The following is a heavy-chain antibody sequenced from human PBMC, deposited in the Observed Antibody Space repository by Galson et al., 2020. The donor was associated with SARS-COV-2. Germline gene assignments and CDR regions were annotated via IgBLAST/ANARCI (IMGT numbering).Heavy chain of an antibody. CDR1: ADSISRNYW. CDR3: ARSETLQRYLPIDL. V-gene: IGHV4-4*02. D-gene: IGHD1-20*01. J-gene: IGHJ5*02. CDR2: IYHRGNS. Sequence: SETLSLTCAVSADSISRNYWWHSVRQPPGKGLDWSGQIYHRGNSIHNPSLESRVTISIDKSRNQFSLKLNSVTAADTAVYYCARSETLQRYLPIDLWGQGTLVTVSS.